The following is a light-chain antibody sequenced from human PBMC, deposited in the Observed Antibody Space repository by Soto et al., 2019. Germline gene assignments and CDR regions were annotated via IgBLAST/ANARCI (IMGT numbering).Light chain of an antibody. CDR2: HAS. Sequence: EIVRTQAPATLSVSPGGRATLSCRASQSISDTLAWYQQKPGQAPRLLIYHASNRATGIPARFSGSGSGTDFTLTISSLDPYYFSIYYRHIHSNCPWRFGEVGKVEI. V-gene: IGKV3-11*01. CDR1: QSISDT. J-gene: IGKJ1*01. CDR3: HIHSNCPWR.